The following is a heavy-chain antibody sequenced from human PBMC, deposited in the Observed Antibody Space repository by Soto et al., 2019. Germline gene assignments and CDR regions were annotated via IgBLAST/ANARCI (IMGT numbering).Heavy chain of an antibody. V-gene: IGHV4-28*03. CDR1: GYSISSSNW. CDR2: IYYSGST. D-gene: IGHD3-16*02. J-gene: IGHJ5*02. Sequence: PSETLSLTCAVSGYSISSSNWWGWIRQPPGKGLEWIGYIYYSGSTYYNPSLKSRVTMSVDTSKNQFSLKLSSVTAADTAVYYCARGRGMITFGGVIVGPFDPWGQGTLVTVSS. CDR3: ARGRGMITFGGVIVGPFDP.